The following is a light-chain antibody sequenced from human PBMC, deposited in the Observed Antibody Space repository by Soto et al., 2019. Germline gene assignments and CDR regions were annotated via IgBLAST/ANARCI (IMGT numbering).Light chain of an antibody. CDR2: DAS. CDR3: QQRSDWPPIT. CDR1: QSVSSS. V-gene: IGKV3-11*01. Sequence: DIMVIQSDATRSLSPGERRNLSCSSSQSVSSSLAWYQQNPGQAPRLLIYDASNRATGIPARFSGSGSGTDFTLTISSLEPEDFAVYYRQQRSDWPPITFGHGPLLEIK. J-gene: IGKJ5*01.